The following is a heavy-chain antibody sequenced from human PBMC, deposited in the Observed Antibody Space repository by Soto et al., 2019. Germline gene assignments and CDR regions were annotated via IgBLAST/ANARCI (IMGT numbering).Heavy chain of an antibody. D-gene: IGHD3-10*01. CDR3: ARSFMVPLDYFDS. CDR2: VFYSGST. CDR1: GAAIDSHY. Sequence: PSETLSLTCTVSGAAIDSHYWSWIRQPPGKGLEWIGQVFYSGSTNYNPSLKSRVTISINTSTKQFSLKLTSVSAADTAVYYCARSFMVPLDYFDSWGQGNLVTAS. J-gene: IGHJ4*02. V-gene: IGHV4-59*11.